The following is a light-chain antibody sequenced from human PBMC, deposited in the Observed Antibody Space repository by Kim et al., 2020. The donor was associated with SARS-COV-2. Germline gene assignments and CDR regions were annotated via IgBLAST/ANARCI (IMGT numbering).Light chain of an antibody. CDR1: NSNIGSNT. V-gene: IGLV1-44*01. J-gene: IGLJ2*01. Sequence: ELTQTPSASGTPGQRVTISCSGSNSNIGSNTVNWYQQLPGTAPKLLIQSNNQRPSGVPDRFSGSGSDTSASLAISGLQSEDEADYYCAAWDDSLNGPVFGGGTQLTVL. CDR3: AAWDDSLNGPV. CDR2: SNN.